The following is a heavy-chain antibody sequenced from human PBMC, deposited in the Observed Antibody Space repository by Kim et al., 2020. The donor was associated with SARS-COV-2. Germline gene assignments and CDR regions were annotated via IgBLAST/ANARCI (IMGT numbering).Heavy chain of an antibody. CDR3: AKDQLSYSYGYGGFDY. J-gene: IGHJ4*02. CDR1: GFTFDDYA. CDR2: ISWNSGSI. V-gene: IGHV3-9*01. D-gene: IGHD5-18*01. Sequence: GGSLRLSCAASGFTFDDYAMHWVRQAPGKGLEWVSGISWNSGSIGYADSVKGRFTISRDNAKNSLYLQMNSLRAEDTALYYCAKDQLSYSYGYGGFDYWGQGTLVTVSS.